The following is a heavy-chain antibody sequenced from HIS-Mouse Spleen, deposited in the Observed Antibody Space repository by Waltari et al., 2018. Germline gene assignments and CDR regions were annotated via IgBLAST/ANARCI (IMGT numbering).Heavy chain of an antibody. D-gene: IGHD2-15*01. CDR3: ARGGLLAATYYFDY. Sequence: QVQLQESGPGLVKPSGTLSTTCTDSGGSISGYYWRWIRQPPGKGLEWIRYIYYSGSTNYNPSLKSRVTISVDTSKNQFSLKLSSVTAADTAVYYCARGGLLAATYYFDYWGQGTLVTVSS. V-gene: IGHV4-59*08. J-gene: IGHJ4*02. CDR1: GGSISGYY. CDR2: IYYSGST.